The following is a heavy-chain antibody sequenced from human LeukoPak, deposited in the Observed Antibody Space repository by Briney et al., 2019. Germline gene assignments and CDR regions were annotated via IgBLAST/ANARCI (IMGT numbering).Heavy chain of an antibody. D-gene: IGHD3-3*01. CDR3: AKSVRFLENYYYMDV. Sequence: GGSLRLSCAASGFTFSSYAMSWVRQAPGKGLEWVSAISGSGGSTYYADSVKGRFTISRDNSKNTLYLQMNSLRAEDTAVYYCAKSVRFLENYYYMDVWGKGATVTVSS. V-gene: IGHV3-23*01. CDR1: GFTFSSYA. J-gene: IGHJ6*03. CDR2: ISGSGGST.